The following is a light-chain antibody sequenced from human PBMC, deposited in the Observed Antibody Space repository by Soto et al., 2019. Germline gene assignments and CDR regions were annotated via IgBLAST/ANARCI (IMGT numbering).Light chain of an antibody. V-gene: IGKV1-5*03. CDR1: KNIINN. J-gene: IGKJ1*01. CDR3: QQHNSYRA. Sequence: IHMTQSPSSLSASVGDRVTITFQETKNIINNLNWYQQKPGQEPTILISKASSLESGVPSRFSGSGSGTEFTLTISSLQPDDSATYYCQQHNSYRAFGPGTKVDIK. CDR2: KAS.